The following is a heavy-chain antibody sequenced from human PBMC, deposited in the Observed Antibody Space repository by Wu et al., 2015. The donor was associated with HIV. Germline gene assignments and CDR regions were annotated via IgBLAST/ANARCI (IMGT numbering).Heavy chain of an antibody. CDR2: IIPIFGTA. CDR1: GGTFSSYA. V-gene: IGHV1-69*13. J-gene: IGHJ6*02. Sequence: QVQLVQSGAEVKKPGSSVKVSCKASGGTFSSYAISWVRQAPGQGLEWMGRIIPIFGTANYAQKFQGRVTITADESTSTAYMELSSLRSEDTAVYYCARSGVPDGFGELSFNGMDVWGQGTTVTGLL. CDR3: ARSGVPDGFGELSFNGMDV. D-gene: IGHD3-10*01.